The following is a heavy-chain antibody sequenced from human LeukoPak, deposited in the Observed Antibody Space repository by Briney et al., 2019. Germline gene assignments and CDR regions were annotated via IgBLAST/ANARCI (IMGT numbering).Heavy chain of an antibody. Sequence: GGSLRLSCAASGFSFTTHSMNWVRQAPGKGLEGVSFMSVTSSFISYADSVKGRFTISRDNGENSLYLQMNSLRAEDTAVYYCVRELLWFGSPGAFDIWGQGAMVTVSS. V-gene: IGHV3-48*01. D-gene: IGHD3-10*01. CDR1: GFSFTTHS. J-gene: IGHJ3*02. CDR2: MSVTSSFI. CDR3: VRELLWFGSPGAFDI.